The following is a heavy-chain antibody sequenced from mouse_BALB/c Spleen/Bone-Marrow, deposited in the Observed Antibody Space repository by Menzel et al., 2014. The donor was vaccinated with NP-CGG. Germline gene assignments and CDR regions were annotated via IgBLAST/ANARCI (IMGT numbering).Heavy chain of an antibody. V-gene: IGHV1S132*01. CDR2: IFPGIGTT. CDR3: ARGGNYGY. CDR1: GYTFTNYW. Sequence: LQESGAELVKPGASVKLSCKTSGYTFTNYWIQWVKQRPGQGLGWIGEIFPGIGTTYYNEKFKGKATLTIDTSSSTAYMQLSSLTSEDSAVYSCARGGNYGYWGQGTTLTVSS. J-gene: IGHJ2*01. D-gene: IGHD2-1*01.